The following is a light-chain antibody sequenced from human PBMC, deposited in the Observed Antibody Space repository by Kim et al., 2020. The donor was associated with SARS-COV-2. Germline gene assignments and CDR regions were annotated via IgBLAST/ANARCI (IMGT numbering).Light chain of an antibody. CDR3: SSYTSSSTLG. CDR2: DVS. Sequence: QSALTQPASVSGSPGQSITISCTGTSTDIGGYDYVSWYQQHPGQAPKLMIYDVSNRPSGVSNRFSASKSGNTASMTISGLQAEDEGDYYCSSYTSSSTLGFGGGTQMTVL. CDR1: STDIGGYDY. J-gene: IGLJ3*02. V-gene: IGLV2-14*03.